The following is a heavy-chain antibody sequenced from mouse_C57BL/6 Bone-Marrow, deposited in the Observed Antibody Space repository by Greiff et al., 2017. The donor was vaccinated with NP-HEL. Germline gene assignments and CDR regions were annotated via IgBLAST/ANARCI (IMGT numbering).Heavy chain of an antibody. CDR2: IRLKSDNYAT. V-gene: IGHV6-3*01. D-gene: IGHD2-2*01. CDR1: GFTFSNYW. Sequence: DVMLVESGGGLVQPGGSMKLSCVASGFTFSNYWMNWVRQSPEKGLEWVAQIRLKSDNYATPYAESVKGRFTISRDDSKSSVYLQMNNLRAEDTGIYYCTGRWLPFDYWGQGTTLTVSS. J-gene: IGHJ2*01. CDR3: TGRWLPFDY.